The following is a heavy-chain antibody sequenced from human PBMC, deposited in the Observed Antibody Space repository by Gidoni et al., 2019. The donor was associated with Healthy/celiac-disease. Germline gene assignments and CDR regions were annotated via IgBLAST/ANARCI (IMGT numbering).Heavy chain of an antibody. Sequence: QVQLQESGPGLVKPSETLSLTCTVYGGSISSSYWSWVRQPPGKGLEWIGYIYYSGSTNYNPSLKSRVTISVDTSKNQFSLKLSSVTAADTAVYYCARARGSISAFMDVWGQGTTVTVSS. CDR2: IYYSGST. J-gene: IGHJ6*02. D-gene: IGHD3-9*01. V-gene: IGHV4-59*01. CDR3: ARARGSISAFMDV. CDR1: GGSISSSY.